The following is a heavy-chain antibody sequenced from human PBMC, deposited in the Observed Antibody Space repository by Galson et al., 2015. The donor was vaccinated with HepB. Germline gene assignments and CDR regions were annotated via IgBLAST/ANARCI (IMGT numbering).Heavy chain of an antibody. CDR2: INPIGGGT. CDR3: ARGGAAARRRYYYGLDV. J-gene: IGHJ6*02. V-gene: IGHV1-46*01. D-gene: IGHD6-6*01. Sequence: SVKVSCKASGYTFTSYFMYWVRQAPGQGLEWMGIINPIGGGTTYAQKFQGGVTMTRDTSTSTVYMELRSLRSEDTAVYYCARGGAAARRRYYYGLDVWGQGTTVTVSS. CDR1: GYTFTSYF.